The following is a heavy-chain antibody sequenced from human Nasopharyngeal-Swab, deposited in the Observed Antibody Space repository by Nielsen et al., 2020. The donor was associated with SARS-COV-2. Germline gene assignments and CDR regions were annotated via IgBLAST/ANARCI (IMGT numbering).Heavy chain of an antibody. V-gene: IGHV4-34*01. Sequence: WGSLRLSCAVYGGSFSGYYWSWIRQPPGKGLEWIGEINHSGSTNYNPSLKSRVTISVDTSKNQFSLKLSSVTAADTAVYYCARGATILYSRQNKYSWFDPWGQGTLVTVSS. CDR3: ARGATILYSRQNKYSWFDP. J-gene: IGHJ5*02. CDR1: GGSFSGYY. D-gene: IGHD6-13*01. CDR2: INHSGST.